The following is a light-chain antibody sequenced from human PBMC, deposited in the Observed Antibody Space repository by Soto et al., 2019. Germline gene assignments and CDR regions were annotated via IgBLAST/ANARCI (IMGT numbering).Light chain of an antibody. CDR1: QSVSSSY. Sequence: EIVLTQSPGTLSLSPGERATLSCRASQSVSSSYLGWYQQKPGQAPRLLIFGASNRATGIPDRFSGSGSGTDFTLTISRLEPEDFAGYYWQQYGSSPRTFGQGTRLEIK. V-gene: IGKV3-20*01. J-gene: IGKJ5*01. CDR2: GAS. CDR3: QQYGSSPRT.